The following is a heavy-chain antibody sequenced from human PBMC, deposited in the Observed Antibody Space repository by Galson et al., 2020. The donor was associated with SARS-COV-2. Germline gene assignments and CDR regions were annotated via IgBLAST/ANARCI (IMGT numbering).Heavy chain of an antibody. CDR1: GFTFPTYW. D-gene: IGHD7-27*01. CDR2: IKEDGSQI. Sequence: GESLKISCAASGFTFPTYWMSWVRQPPGKGLEWVANIKEDGSQIFYGDSVKGRFTISRDNDRNSLSLEMKYLSAEDTAVYYCARISPNWGEDYWGQGTLVTVSS. V-gene: IGHV3-7*03. CDR3: ARISPNWGEDY. J-gene: IGHJ4*02.